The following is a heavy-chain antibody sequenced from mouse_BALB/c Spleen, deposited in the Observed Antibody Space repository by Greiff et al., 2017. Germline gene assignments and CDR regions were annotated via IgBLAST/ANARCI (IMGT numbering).Heavy chain of an antibody. CDR1: GYSFTDYN. D-gene: IGHD2-3*01. CDR2: IDPYNGGT. J-gene: IGHJ3*01. V-gene: IGHV1S135*01. CDR3: ARSGDGYYVAWFAY. Sequence: EVKLVESGPELVKPGASVKVSCKASGYSFTDYNMYWVKQSHGKSLEWIGYIDPYNGGTSYNQKFKGKATLTVDKSSSTAFMHLNSLTSEDSAVYYCARSGDGYYVAWFAYWGQGTLVTVSA.